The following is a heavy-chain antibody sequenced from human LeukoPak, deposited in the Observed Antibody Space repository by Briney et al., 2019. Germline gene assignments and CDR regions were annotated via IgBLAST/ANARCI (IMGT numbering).Heavy chain of an antibody. Sequence: SETLSLTCSVSGGSIGSYHWNWIRQPSGKGLEWIGIVFNNGGTKHNPSLKSRVAISVDTSKNQFALKLSSVTAADTAVYYCVASYGGYVLDYWGQGALVIVSS. V-gene: IGHV4-59*01. J-gene: IGHJ4*02. CDR3: VASYGGYVLDY. CDR2: VFNNGGT. CDR1: GGSIGSYH. D-gene: IGHD5-12*01.